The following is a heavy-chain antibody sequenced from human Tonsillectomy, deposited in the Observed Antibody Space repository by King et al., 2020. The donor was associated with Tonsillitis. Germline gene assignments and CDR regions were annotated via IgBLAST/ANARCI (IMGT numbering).Heavy chain of an antibody. J-gene: IGHJ3*02. CDR3: AKGITFGGVIARDAFDI. Sequence: VQLVESGGGLVQPGRSLRLSCAASGFTFDDYAMHWVRQAPGKGLEWVSGISWNSGSIGYADSVKGRFTISRDNAKNSLYLQMNSLRAEDTALYYCAKGITFGGVIARDAFDIWGQGTMVTVSS. V-gene: IGHV3-9*01. CDR1: GFTFDDYA. CDR2: ISWNSGSI. D-gene: IGHD3-16*02.